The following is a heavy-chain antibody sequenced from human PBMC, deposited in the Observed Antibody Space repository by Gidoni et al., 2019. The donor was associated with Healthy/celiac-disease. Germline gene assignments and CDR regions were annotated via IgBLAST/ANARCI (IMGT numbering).Heavy chain of an antibody. CDR2: ISGSGGST. CDR1: GFTFSSYA. Sequence: EVQLLESGGGLVQPGGSLRLSCAASGFTFSSYAMSWDRQVPGKGLEWVSAISGSGGSTYYADSVKGRFTISRDNSKNTLYLQMNSLRAEDTAVYYCAKEGIIAARPRNWFDPWGQGTLVTVSS. CDR3: AKEGIIAARPRNWFDP. V-gene: IGHV3-23*01. D-gene: IGHD6-6*01. J-gene: IGHJ5*02.